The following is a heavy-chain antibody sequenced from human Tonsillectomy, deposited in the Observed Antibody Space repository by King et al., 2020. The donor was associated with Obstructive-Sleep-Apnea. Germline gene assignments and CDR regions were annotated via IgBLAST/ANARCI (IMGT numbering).Heavy chain of an antibody. CDR1: GYAFSTYG. CDR3: ARDRYYGEFDY. CDR2: ISGHNGDT. Sequence: QLVQSGPEVKKPGASVKFSCKTSGYAFSTYGVSWVRQAPGQGLEWMGWISGHNGDTQYAQRLQDRGTMTTDTTTGTAYMELRSLRSDDTAVYYCARDRYYGEFDYWGQGTLVTVSS. D-gene: IGHD3-10*01. V-gene: IGHV1-18*04. J-gene: IGHJ4*02.